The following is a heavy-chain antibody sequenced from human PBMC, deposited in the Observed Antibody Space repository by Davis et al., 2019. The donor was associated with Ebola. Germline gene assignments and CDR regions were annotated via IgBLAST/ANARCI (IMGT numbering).Heavy chain of an antibody. J-gene: IGHJ4*02. Sequence: GGSLRLSCAVSGFTVSSNYMSWVRQAPGKGLEWVSVIYSGGSTYYADSVKGRFTISRDNSKNTLYLQMNSLRAEDTAVYYCARGYSLNYWGQGTLVTVSS. CDR3: ARGYSLNY. V-gene: IGHV3-53*01. CDR2: IYSGGST. D-gene: IGHD6-13*01. CDR1: GFTVSSNY.